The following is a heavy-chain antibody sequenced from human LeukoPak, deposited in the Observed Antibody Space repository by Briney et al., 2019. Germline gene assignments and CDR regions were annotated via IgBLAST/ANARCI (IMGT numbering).Heavy chain of an antibody. J-gene: IGHJ6*03. CDR3: ARGGEGPMTNTNYYYYYYYMDV. D-gene: IGHD4-17*01. Sequence: ASVKVSCKASGYTFTSYDINWVRQATGQGREWMGWMNPNSGNTGYAQKFQGRVTITRNTSISTASMELSSLRSEDTAVYYCARGGEGPMTNTNYYYYYYYMDVWGKGTTVTVSS. V-gene: IGHV1-8*03. CDR2: MNPNSGNT. CDR1: GYTFTSYD.